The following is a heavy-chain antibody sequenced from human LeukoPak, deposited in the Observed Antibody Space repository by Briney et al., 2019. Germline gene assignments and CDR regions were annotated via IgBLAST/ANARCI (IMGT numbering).Heavy chain of an antibody. D-gene: IGHD1-26*01. J-gene: IGHJ4*02. CDR2: ISSSSSYI. V-gene: IGHV3-21*01. CDR1: GFTFSSYS. Sequence: GGSLRLSCAASGFTFSSYSMNWVRQAPGKGLEWVSSISSSSSYIYYADSVKGRFTISRDNAKNSLYLQMNSLRAEDTAVYYCARGGRGSYSFSDYWGQGTLVTVSS. CDR3: ARGGRGSYSFSDY.